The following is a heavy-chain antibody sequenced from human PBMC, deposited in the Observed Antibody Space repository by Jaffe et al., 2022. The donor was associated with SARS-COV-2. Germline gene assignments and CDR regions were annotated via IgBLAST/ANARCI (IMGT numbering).Heavy chain of an antibody. CDR2: IYYSGST. Sequence: QLQLQESGPGLVKPSETLSLTCTVSGGSISSSSYYWGWIRQPPGKGLEWIGSIYYSGSTYYNPSLKSRVTISVDTSKNQFSLKLSSVTAADTAVYYCASGVTSSRKLGHYFDYWGQGTLVTVSS. CDR3: ASGVTSSRKLGHYFDY. CDR1: GGSISSSSYY. D-gene: IGHD6-13*01. V-gene: IGHV4-39*01. J-gene: IGHJ4*02.